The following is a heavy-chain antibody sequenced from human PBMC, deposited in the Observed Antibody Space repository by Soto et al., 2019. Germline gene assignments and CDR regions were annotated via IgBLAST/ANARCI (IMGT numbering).Heavy chain of an antibody. D-gene: IGHD1-26*01. CDR2: ISYDGSNQ. V-gene: IGHV3-30-3*01. J-gene: IGHJ4*02. CDR3: ARDLGAWKFDF. CDR1: GVTFSSHA. Sequence: GGALRLSCAASGVTFSSHAMHWVRQAPGKGLERVAFISYDGSNQHYADAVKGRFTISRDNSENTLYLHMNSLRGEDTAMYFCARDLGAWKFDFWGQGTLVTVSS.